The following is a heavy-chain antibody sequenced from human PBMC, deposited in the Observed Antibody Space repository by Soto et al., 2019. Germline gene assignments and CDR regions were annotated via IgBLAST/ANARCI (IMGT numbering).Heavy chain of an antibody. V-gene: IGHV1-18*01. CDR3: ARDIVVVPAAIPHPFDY. Sequence: QVQLVQSGADVKKPGASVKVSCKASGYAFTNYGISWVRQAPGQGLEWMGWISAYNGKTNYAQKLQGRVTMTTDTSTSTAYMELRSLRSDDTAVDYCARDIVVVPAAIPHPFDYWGQGTLVTVSS. CDR2: ISAYNGKT. J-gene: IGHJ4*02. CDR1: GYAFTNYG. D-gene: IGHD2-2*01.